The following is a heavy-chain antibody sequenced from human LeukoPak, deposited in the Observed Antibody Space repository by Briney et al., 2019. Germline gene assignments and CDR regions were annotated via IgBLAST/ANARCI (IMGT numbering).Heavy chain of an antibody. Sequence: GASVTVSFTFSGYTLTELSMHWVRQAPGKGLEWMGGFDTEDGETIYAQKFQGRVTMTEDTSTDTAYMELSSLRSEDTAVYYCATDRGYYYDSSGYPLFDYWGQGTLVTVSS. CDR1: GYTLTELS. V-gene: IGHV1-24*01. J-gene: IGHJ4*02. CDR2: FDTEDGET. D-gene: IGHD3-22*01. CDR3: ATDRGYYYDSSGYPLFDY.